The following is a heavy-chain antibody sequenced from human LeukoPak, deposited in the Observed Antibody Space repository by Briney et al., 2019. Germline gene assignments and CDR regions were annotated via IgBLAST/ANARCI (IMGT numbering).Heavy chain of an antibody. D-gene: IGHD6-19*01. V-gene: IGHV1-2*02. Sequence: ASVKVSCKASGYTFTCYYMHWVRQAPGQGLEWMGWINPNSGGTNYAQKFQGRVTMTRDTSISTAYMELSRLRSDDTAVYYCARDFFGQWLVQNLNWFDPWGQGTLVTVSS. CDR1: GYTFTCYY. CDR2: INPNSGGT. CDR3: ARDFFGQWLVQNLNWFDP. J-gene: IGHJ5*02.